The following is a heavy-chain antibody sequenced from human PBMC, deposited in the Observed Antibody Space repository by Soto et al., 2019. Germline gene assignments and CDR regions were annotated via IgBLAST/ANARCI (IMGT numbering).Heavy chain of an antibody. J-gene: IGHJ5*02. CDR1: GDSLSSGGYY. Sequence: QERLQESGPGLVRPSQTLSLTCSVSGDSLSSGGYYWNWIRQRPGKGLEWIGYIYYSGITYYNPSLQSRVTMSRDTSNSPFSLKLSSVTVADTAVYYCARAPPYHTVNWFDPWGQGTLVTVSS. CDR3: ARAPPYHTVNWFDP. CDR2: IYYSGIT. D-gene: IGHD4-17*01. V-gene: IGHV4-31*03.